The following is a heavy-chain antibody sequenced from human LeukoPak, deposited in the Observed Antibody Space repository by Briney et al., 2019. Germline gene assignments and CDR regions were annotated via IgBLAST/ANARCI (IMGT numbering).Heavy chain of an antibody. CDR1: GFTFSSYA. V-gene: IGHV3-23*01. Sequence: PGGSLRLSCAASGFTFSSYAVSWVRQAPGEGLEWVSAISGSGGSTYYADSVKGRFTISRDNSKNTLYLQMNSLRAEDTAVYYCARAARRGYYYYGMDVWGQGTTVTVSS. CDR3: ARAARRGYYYYGMDV. D-gene: IGHD6-25*01. CDR2: ISGSGGST. J-gene: IGHJ6*02.